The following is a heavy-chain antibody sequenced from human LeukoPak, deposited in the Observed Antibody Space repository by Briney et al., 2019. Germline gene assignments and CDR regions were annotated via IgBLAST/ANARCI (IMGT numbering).Heavy chain of an antibody. D-gene: IGHD3-10*01. CDR1: GFTLSSYL. CDR2: IKQDGGEK. J-gene: IGHJ6*04. Sequence: GGSLRLSCSDSGFTLSSYLMSWVRQAPGKGLGWVANIKQDGGEKYYVGSVKGRFTVSRDNAKNSLYLQMNSLRAEDTAVYYCAREWNYYGSGIMDVWGKGTTVTVSS. CDR3: AREWNYYGSGIMDV. V-gene: IGHV3-7*01.